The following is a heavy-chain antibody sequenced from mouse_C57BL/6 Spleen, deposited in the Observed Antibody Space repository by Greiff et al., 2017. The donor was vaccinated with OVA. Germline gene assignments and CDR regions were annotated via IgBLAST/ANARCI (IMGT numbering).Heavy chain of an antibody. CDR2: IDPSDSYT. D-gene: IGHD4-1*01. CDR3: ARGKLTGTHFDY. CDR1: GYTFTSYW. Sequence: QVQLQQPGAELVMPGASVKLSCKASGYTFTSYWMHWVKQRPGQGLEWIGEIDPSDSYTNYNQKFKGKSTLTVDKSSSTAYMQLSSLTSEDSAVYYCARGKLTGTHFDYWGQGTTLTVSS. V-gene: IGHV1-69*01. J-gene: IGHJ2*01.